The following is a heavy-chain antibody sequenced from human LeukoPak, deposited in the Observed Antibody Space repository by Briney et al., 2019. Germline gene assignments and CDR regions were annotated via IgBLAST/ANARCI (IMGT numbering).Heavy chain of an antibody. Sequence: ASETLSLTCTVSGGSISSCSYYWGWIRQPPGKGLEWIGSIYYSGSTYYNPSLKSRVTISVDTSKNQFSLKLSSVTAADTAVYYCARRLYCSSTSCSTIYYMDVWGKGTTVTVSS. CDR1: GGSISSCSYY. J-gene: IGHJ6*03. CDR2: IYYSGST. D-gene: IGHD2-2*01. CDR3: ARRLYCSSTSCSTIYYMDV. V-gene: IGHV4-39*01.